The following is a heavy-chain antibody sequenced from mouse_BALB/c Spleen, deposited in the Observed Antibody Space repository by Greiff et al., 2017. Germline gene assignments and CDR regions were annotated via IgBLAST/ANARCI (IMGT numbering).Heavy chain of an antibody. CDR3: AREGITTLYYYAMDY. V-gene: IGHV3-2*02. CDR2: ISYSGST. Sequence: DVKLQESGPGLVKPSQSLSLTCTVTGYSITSDYAWNWIRQFPGNKLEWMGYISYSGSTSYNPSLKSRISITRDTSKNQFFLQLNSVTTEDTATYYCAREGITTLYYYAMDYWGQGTSVTVSS. J-gene: IGHJ4*01. D-gene: IGHD2-4*01. CDR1: GYSITSDYA.